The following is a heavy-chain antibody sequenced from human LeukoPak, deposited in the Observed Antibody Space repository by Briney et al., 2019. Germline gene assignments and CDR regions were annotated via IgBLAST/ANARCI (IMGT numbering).Heavy chain of an antibody. V-gene: IGHV3-48*01. Sequence: PVQPLDSASILTSSRSTKYYADSVKGRFTISRDNAENSLYLQMNSLRADDTAVYYCAREYSSSSGRAFDIWGQGTMVTVSS. CDR3: AREYSSSSGRAFDI. CDR2: LTSSRSTK. J-gene: IGHJ3*02. D-gene: IGHD6-6*01.